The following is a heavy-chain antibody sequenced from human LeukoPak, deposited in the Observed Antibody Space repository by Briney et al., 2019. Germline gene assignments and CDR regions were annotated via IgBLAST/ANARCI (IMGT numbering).Heavy chain of an antibody. CDR1: GYTFTGYY. J-gene: IGHJ4*02. CDR3: ARESVPAVAARRGLNY. Sequence: ASVKVSCKASGYTFTGYYMHWVRQAPGQGLEWMGWINPNSGGTNYAQKFQVRVTMTRDTSISTVYMEMSRLRSDDTAVYYCARESVPAVAARRGLNYWGQGTLVAVSS. CDR2: INPNSGGT. V-gene: IGHV1-2*02. D-gene: IGHD6-6*01.